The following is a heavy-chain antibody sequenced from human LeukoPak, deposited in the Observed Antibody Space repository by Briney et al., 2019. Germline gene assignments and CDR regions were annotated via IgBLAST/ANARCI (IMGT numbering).Heavy chain of an antibody. V-gene: IGHV4-59*11. CDR2: IYYSGST. CDR1: GGSISSHY. CDR3: ARGLFTWYYDFWSGYYVWFDP. Sequence: SETLSLTCTVSGGSISSHYWSWIRQPPGKGLEWIGYIYYSGSTNYDPSLKSRVTISVDTSKNQFSLKLSSVTAADTAVYYCARGLFTWYYDFWSGYYVWFDPWGQGTLVTVSS. J-gene: IGHJ5*02. D-gene: IGHD3-3*01.